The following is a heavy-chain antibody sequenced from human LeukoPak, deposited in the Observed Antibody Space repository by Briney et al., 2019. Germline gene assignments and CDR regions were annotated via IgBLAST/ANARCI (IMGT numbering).Heavy chain of an antibody. CDR2: INPNSGGT. J-gene: IGHJ3*02. CDR3: ARGGDDAFDI. CDR1: GYSFTSYW. Sequence: GESLKISCKGSGYSFTSYWIGWVRQAPGQGLEWMGWINPNSGGTNYAQKFQGWVTMTRDTSISTAYMELSRLRSDDTAVYYCARGGDDAFDIWGQGTMATVSS. D-gene: IGHD1-26*01. V-gene: IGHV1-2*04.